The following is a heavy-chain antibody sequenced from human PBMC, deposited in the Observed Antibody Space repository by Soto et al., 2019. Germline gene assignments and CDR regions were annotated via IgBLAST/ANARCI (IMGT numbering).Heavy chain of an antibody. CDR2: IYSGGST. J-gene: IGHJ4*02. D-gene: IGHD4-17*01. CDR1: GFTVSSNY. CDR3: ARDIGDYAMDY. Sequence: HPGGSLRLSCAASGFTVSSNYMSWVRQAPGKGLEWVSVIYSGGSTYYADSVKGRFTISRDNSKNTLYLQMNSLRAEDTAVYYCARDIGDYAMDYWGQGTLVTVSS. V-gene: IGHV3-53*01.